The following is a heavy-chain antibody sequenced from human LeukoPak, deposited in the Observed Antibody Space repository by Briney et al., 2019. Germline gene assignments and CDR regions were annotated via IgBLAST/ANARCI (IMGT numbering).Heavy chain of an antibody. Sequence: ASVKVSCKASGYTFTGYYMHWVRQAPGQGLEWMGWINPNSGGTDYAQKFQGRVTMTRNTSISTAYMELSSLRSEDTAVYYCARGRLPDIVVVPAAMEWKYYYYYYMDVWGKGTTVTISS. V-gene: IGHV1-2*02. D-gene: IGHD2-2*01. J-gene: IGHJ6*03. CDR3: ARGRLPDIVVVPAAMEWKYYYYYYMDV. CDR2: INPNSGGT. CDR1: GYTFTGYY.